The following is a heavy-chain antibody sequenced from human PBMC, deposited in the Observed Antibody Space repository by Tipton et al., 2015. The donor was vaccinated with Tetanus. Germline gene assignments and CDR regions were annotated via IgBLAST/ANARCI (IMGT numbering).Heavy chain of an antibody. CDR3: VRRSYCTSTRCFDAFDL. CDR2: IFHSGST. J-gene: IGHJ3*01. CDR1: GDSMTRYY. D-gene: IGHD2-8*01. V-gene: IGHV4-59*01. Sequence: LSLTCTVSGDSMTRYYWSWIRQPPGKGLEWISYIFHSGSTNYNPSLKSRVTISMDTSKNQIYLKLNSVTAADTAVYFCVRRSYCTSTRCFDAFDLWGPGTRVTVSS.